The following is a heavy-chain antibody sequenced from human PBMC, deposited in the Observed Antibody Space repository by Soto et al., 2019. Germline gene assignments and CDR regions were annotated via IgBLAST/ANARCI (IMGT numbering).Heavy chain of an antibody. CDR2: INAGNGNT. D-gene: IGHD2-2*01. Sequence: ASVKVSCKASGYTFTSYAMHWVRQAPGQRLEWMGWINAGNGNTKYSQKFQGRVTITRDTSASTAYMELSSLRSEDTAVYYCARHGGYQLPYYYYYMDVWGKGTTVTVSS. V-gene: IGHV1-3*01. J-gene: IGHJ6*03. CDR3: ARHGGYQLPYYYYYMDV. CDR1: GYTFTSYA.